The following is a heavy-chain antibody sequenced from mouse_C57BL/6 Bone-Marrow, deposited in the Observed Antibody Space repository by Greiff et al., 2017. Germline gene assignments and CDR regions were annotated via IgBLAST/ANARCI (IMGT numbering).Heavy chain of an antibody. V-gene: IGHV1-12*01. CDR3: ARSPPPYAMDY. CDR1: GYTFTSYY. CDR2: IYPGNGDT. Sequence: QVQLKQSGAELVRPGASVKMSCKASGYTFTSYYMHWVKQTPRQGLEWIGAIYPGNGDTSYNQKFKGKATLTVDKSSSTAYMQLSSLTSEASAVYFCARSPPPYAMDYWGQGTSVTVSS. J-gene: IGHJ4*01.